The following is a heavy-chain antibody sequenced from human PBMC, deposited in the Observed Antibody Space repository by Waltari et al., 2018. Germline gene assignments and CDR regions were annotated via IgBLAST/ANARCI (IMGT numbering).Heavy chain of an antibody. V-gene: IGHV3-7*01. CDR3: ARDRATRTGYVDY. D-gene: IGHD2-2*01. Sequence: EVQLVESGGGLVQPGGSLRLSCAASGFTFDVYWLSWVRQAPGKGLGWVANVKDDGSEQNYVDSVKGRFTITRDNTKTILYMEMNNLRVEDTAVYYCARDRATRTGYVDYWGQGALVTVSS. CDR1: GFTFDVYW. J-gene: IGHJ4*02. CDR2: VKDDGSEQ.